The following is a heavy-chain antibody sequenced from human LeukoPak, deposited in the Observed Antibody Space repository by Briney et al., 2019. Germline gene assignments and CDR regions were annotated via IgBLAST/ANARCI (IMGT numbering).Heavy chain of an antibody. D-gene: IGHD6-19*01. V-gene: IGHV4-61*02. CDR2: IYTSGST. J-gene: IGHJ5*02. CDR3: ARGQARLAWFDP. CDR1: GNSISSGDNY. Sequence: PSETLSLTCTVSGNSISSGDNYWSWIRQPAGKGLEWIGRIYTSGSTNYNPSLKSRVTISVDTSKNQFSLKLRSVTAADTAVYYCARGQARLAWFDPWGQGTLVTVSS.